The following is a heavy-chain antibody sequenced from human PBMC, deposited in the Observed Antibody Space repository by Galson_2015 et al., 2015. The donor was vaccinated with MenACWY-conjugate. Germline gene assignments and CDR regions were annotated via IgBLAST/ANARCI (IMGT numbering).Heavy chain of an antibody. CDR2: IYWADDK. D-gene: IGHD5-18*01. CDR1: GFPLRSTAVG. CDR3: AHRVGDVDTPTARVFDI. J-gene: IGHJ3*02. V-gene: IGHV2-5*02. Sequence: PALVNPTQPLTLPCTFSGFPLRSTAVGVGWIRQPPGKALEWLALIYWADDKRYSPSLKSRLTITKDTSKNQVVLTMTNMDPVDTATYYCAHRVGDVDTPTARVFDIWGQGTMVTVSS.